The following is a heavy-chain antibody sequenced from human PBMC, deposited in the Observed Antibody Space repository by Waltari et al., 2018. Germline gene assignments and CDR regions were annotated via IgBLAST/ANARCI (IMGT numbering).Heavy chain of an antibody. V-gene: IGHV3-7*01. Sequence: EVQLVESGGGLVQPGGSLSLSCAASGFTFSECWMSWVRQAPGKGLEWVANIKQDGSDKYYVESVKGRFTISRDNANNLLFLQMNSLRVYDTALYYCSSMDFWGKGTTVIVSS. J-gene: IGHJ6*03. CDR3: SSMDF. CDR1: GFTFSECW. CDR2: IKQDGSDK.